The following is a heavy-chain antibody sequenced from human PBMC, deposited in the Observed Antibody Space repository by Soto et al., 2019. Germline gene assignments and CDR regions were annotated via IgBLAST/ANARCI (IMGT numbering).Heavy chain of an antibody. CDR2: ISGSGGST. J-gene: IGHJ4*02. D-gene: IGHD3-10*01. CDR1: GFTFSSYA. V-gene: IGHV3-23*01. CDR3: AKVGVYYCPPLGVY. Sequence: EVQLLESGGGLVQPGGSLRLSCAASGFTFSSYAMTWVRQAPGKGLEWISAISGSGGSTYYADSVKGRFTISRDNSKNSLYLQMNSVRAEDRAVYYCAKVGVYYCPPLGVYWGQGTLVTVSS.